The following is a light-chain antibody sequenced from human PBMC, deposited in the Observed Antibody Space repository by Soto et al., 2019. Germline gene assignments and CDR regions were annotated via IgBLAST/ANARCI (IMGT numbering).Light chain of an antibody. Sequence: QSVLTQPPSSSGSPGQSVTISCSGTSSDVGGYSYVSWYQQHPGKAPQLMIYEVSKRPSGVPDRFSGSKSGNTASLTVSGLQAEDEADYYCSPYAGSKYVFGTGTKLTVL. CDR1: SSDVGGYSY. V-gene: IGLV2-8*01. CDR2: EVS. J-gene: IGLJ1*01. CDR3: SPYAGSKYV.